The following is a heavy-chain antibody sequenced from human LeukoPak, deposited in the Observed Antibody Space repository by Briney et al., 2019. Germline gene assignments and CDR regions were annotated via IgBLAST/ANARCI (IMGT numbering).Heavy chain of an antibody. CDR1: GGSISSSNW. CDR2: IYHSGST. V-gene: IGHV4-4*02. CDR3: AKDRGGSRLQKYYFDY. Sequence: SETLSLTCAVSGGSISSSNWWSLVRQPPGKGLEWIGEIYHSGSTNYNPSLKSRVTISVDKSKNQFSLKLSSVTAADTAVYYCAKDRGGSRLQKYYFDYWGQGTLVTVSS. J-gene: IGHJ4*02. D-gene: IGHD3-16*01.